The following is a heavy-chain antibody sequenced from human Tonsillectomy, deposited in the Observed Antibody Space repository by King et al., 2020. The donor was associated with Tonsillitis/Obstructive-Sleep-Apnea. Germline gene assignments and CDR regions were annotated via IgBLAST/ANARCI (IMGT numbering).Heavy chain of an antibody. D-gene: IGHD3-10*01. CDR2: FSGSGGLT. J-gene: IGHJ4*02. CDR1: GFTFSSYA. V-gene: IGHV3-23*04. Sequence: VQLVESGGGLVQPGGSLRLSCAASGFTFSSYAMSWGRHAPGKGLEWVSAFSGSGGLTNHADSGKGRFTIPRDNSMNTLYLTMNSLRAEDTAVYYCAKGRDGSPVDYWGQGTLVTVSS. CDR3: AKGRDGSPVDY.